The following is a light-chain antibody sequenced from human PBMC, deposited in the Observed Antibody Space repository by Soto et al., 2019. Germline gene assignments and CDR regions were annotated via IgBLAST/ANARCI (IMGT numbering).Light chain of an antibody. CDR1: QSVSSSY. CDR3: QRYGRSPPT. J-gene: IGKJ1*01. V-gene: IGKV3-20*01. CDR2: GAS. Sequence: EIVLTQSPGTLSLSPGERATLSCRASQSVSSSYLAWYQQKPGQAPRLLIYGASSRATGIPDRFSGSGSGTDFTLTISRLELEDFAVYYCQRYGRSPPTFAQGTKVAIK.